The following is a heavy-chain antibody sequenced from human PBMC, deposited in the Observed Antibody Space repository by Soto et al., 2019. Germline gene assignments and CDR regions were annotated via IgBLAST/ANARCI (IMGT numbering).Heavy chain of an antibody. J-gene: IGHJ5*02. Sequence: GGSLRLSCAASGFIFANYAMSWVRQAPGKGLEWVSVISTSGGTTLYADTVKGRFTISRDNPKNTLYLQMNSLRADDTAVYYCARDLGSWYGWFDPWGQGTLVTVSS. D-gene: IGHD6-13*01. CDR3: ARDLGSWYGWFDP. CDR2: ISTSGGTT. CDR1: GFIFANYA. V-gene: IGHV3-23*01.